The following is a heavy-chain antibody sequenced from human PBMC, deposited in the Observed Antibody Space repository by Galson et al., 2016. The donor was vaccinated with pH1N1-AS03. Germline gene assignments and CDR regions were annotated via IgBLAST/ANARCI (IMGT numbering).Heavy chain of an antibody. D-gene: IGHD6-13*01. CDR3: VWTIAAANLPQSYGFDV. V-gene: IGHV3-33*08. J-gene: IGHJ3*01. CDR1: GFTFSDYG. Sequence: SLRLSCAASGFTFSDYGMHWARQAPGKGLGWVAIIWHDGSNKFYADSVKGRFTISRDSSKNTLYLEMKSLRVEDTAVYYCVWTIAAANLPQSYGFDVWGQGTTVTVSS. CDR2: IWHDGSNK.